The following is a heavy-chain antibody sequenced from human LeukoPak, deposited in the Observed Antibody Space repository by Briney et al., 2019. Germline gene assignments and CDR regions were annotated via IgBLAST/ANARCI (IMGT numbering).Heavy chain of an antibody. D-gene: IGHD2-15*01. CDR1: GYTFTKSY. V-gene: IGHV1-46*01. J-gene: IGHJ3*02. CDR2: INPGGDNT. Sequence: GASVKVSCKASGYTFTKSYIHWVRQAPGQRLEWMGLINPGGDNTNYAQNFQGRVTMTSDTSARTVYMELSSLRSEDTAVHYCASPGYCSGGSCPEGAFDIWGQGTMVTVSS. CDR3: ASPGYCSGGSCPEGAFDI.